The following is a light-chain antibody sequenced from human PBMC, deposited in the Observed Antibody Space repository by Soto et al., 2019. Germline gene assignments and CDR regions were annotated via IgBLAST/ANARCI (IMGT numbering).Light chain of an antibody. CDR3: SSYTSSSTLDV. J-gene: IGLJ1*01. CDR2: EVS. Sequence: QSLLTEPSSLSGSPGQSITIPCTGTISDVGGYNYVSWYQQHPGKAPKLMIYEVSNRPSGVSNRFSGSKSGNTASLTISGLQAEDEADYYCSSYTSSSTLDVFGTGTKVNVL. V-gene: IGLV2-14*01. CDR1: ISDVGGYNY.